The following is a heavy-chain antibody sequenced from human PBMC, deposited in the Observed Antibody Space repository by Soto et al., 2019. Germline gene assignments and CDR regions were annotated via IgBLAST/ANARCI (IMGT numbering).Heavy chain of an antibody. CDR3: ARDQNYGDYENPDY. CDR2: ISYDGSNK. J-gene: IGHJ4*02. D-gene: IGHD4-17*01. Sequence: QVQLVESGGGVVQPGRSLRLSCAASGFTFSSYAMHWVLQAPGKGLEWVAVISYDGSNKYYADSVKGRFTISRDNSKNPLYLQMNSLRAVDTAVYYCARDQNYGDYENPDYWGQGTLVTVSS. V-gene: IGHV3-30-3*01. CDR1: GFTFSSYA.